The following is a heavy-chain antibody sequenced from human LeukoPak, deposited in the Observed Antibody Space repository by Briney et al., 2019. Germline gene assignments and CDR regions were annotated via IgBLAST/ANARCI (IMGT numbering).Heavy chain of an antibody. CDR3: ARQFTGYCSSTSCPYNWFDP. J-gene: IGHJ5*02. CDR2: IYHSGST. V-gene: IGHV4-30-2*01. Sequence: SETLSLTCAVSGGSISSGGYSWSWIRQPPGKGLEWIGYIYHSGSTYYNPSLKSRVTISVDRSKNQFSLKLSSATAADTAVYYCARQFTGYCSSTSCPYNWFDPWGQGTLVTVSS. D-gene: IGHD2-2*01. CDR1: GGSISSGGYS.